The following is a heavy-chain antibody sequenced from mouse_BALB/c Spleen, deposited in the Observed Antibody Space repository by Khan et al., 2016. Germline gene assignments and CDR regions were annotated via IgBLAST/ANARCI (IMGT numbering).Heavy chain of an antibody. V-gene: IGHV3-2*02. J-gene: IGHJ1*01. D-gene: IGHD2-14*01. CDR1: GYSITSDYA. CDR3: ARYDWSFDV. CDR2: ISYSGST. Sequence: EVQLQESGPGLVKPSQSLSLTCTVTGYSITSDYAWNWIRQLPGNKLEWMGNISYSGSTSYNQSLKSRISITRDTSKNQFFLQLNSVTTEDTATYYCARYDWSFDVWGAGTTVTVSS.